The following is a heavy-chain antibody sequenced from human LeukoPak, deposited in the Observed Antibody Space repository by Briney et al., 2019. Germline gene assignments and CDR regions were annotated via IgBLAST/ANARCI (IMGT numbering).Heavy chain of an antibody. V-gene: IGHV3-9*01. CDR1: GFTFDDYA. CDR2: ISWNSGSI. Sequence: GRSLRLSCAASGFTFDDYAMHWVRQAPGKGLEWVSGISWNSGSIGYADSVKGRFTISRDNAKNSLYLQMNSLRDEDTAVYYCGVYYDSSGYYRYDAFDIWGQGTMVTVSS. J-gene: IGHJ3*02. CDR3: GVYYDSSGYYRYDAFDI. D-gene: IGHD3-22*01.